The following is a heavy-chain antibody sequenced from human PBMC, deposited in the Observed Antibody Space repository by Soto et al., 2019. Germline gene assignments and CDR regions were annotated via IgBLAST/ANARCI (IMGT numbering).Heavy chain of an antibody. CDR3: ASGGFDYGPVRMDV. Sequence: EVQLVESGGGLLQPGGSLTLSCTASGFTFSNYWMHWVRQAPGKGLVWVSRTKSDGSGTSYTDSVKGRFTISRDNAYNTLYLQRSNLRAEDTAVYYCASGGFDYGPVRMDVCCKGTTVIVSS. CDR1: GFTFSNYW. V-gene: IGHV3-74*01. D-gene: IGHD3-10*01. CDR2: TKSDGSGT. J-gene: IGHJ6*04.